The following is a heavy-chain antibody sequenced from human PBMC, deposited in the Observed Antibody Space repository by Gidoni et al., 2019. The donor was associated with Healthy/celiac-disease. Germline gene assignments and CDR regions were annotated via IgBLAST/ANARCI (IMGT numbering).Heavy chain of an antibody. CDR2: INPSGGST. Sequence: QVQLVQSGAEVKKPGASVKVSCKASGYTFTSYSMHWVRQAPGQGLEWMGIINPSGGSTSYAQKFQGRVTMTRDTSTSTVYMELSSLRSEDTAVYYCARHYYDSSGYYRLHNQDYYGMDVWGQGTTVTVSS. CDR3: ARHYYDSSGYYRLHNQDYYGMDV. CDR1: GYTFTSYS. V-gene: IGHV1-46*01. D-gene: IGHD3-22*01. J-gene: IGHJ6*02.